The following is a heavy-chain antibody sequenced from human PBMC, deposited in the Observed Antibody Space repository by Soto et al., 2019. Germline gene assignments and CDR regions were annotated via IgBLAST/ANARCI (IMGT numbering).Heavy chain of an antibody. D-gene: IGHD3-10*01. CDR2: ITDTGGDT. Sequence: GSLRLSCVTSGFNFSSYWMAWVRQAPGEGLEWVSTITDTGGDTKYADSVRGRFTMSRDNSKKTLYLQMNSLRVEDSALYYCARGSTDSYPGSRIFDFWGRGTLVTVSS. CDR1: GFNFSSYW. CDR3: ARGSTDSYPGSRIFDF. V-gene: IGHV3-23*01. J-gene: IGHJ4*02.